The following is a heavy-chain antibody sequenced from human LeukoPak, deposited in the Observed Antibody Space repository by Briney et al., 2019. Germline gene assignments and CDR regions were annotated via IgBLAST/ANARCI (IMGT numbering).Heavy chain of an antibody. CDR1: GFTFNSYS. CDR3: ARDSNYDESLY. D-gene: IGHD3-16*01. J-gene: IGHJ4*02. Sequence: KSGGSLRLSCAASGFTFNSYSMNWVRQASGKGLEWVSSISSSSSYIYYADSVKGRFTISRDNAKNSLYLQMNSLRAEDTAVYFCARDSNYDESLYWGQGTLVTVSS. CDR2: ISSSSSYI. V-gene: IGHV3-21*01.